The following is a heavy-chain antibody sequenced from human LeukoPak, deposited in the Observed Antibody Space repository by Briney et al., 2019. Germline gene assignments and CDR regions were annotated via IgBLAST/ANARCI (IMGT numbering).Heavy chain of an antibody. CDR2: ISTSSIYI. D-gene: IGHD6-13*01. J-gene: IGHJ5*02. CDR3: ARGRANVAAADNGFDP. V-gene: IGHV3-21*01. CDR1: GFTFSSYS. Sequence: GGSLRLSCAPSGFTFSSYSMNWVRQAPGEGLEWVSSISTSSIYIYYADSVKGRFTISRGNAKNSLYLQMNSLRAEDTAVYYCARGRANVAAADNGFDPWGQGTLVTVSS.